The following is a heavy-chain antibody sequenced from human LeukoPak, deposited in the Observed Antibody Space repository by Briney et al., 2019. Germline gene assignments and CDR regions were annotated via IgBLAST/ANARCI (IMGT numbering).Heavy chain of an antibody. Sequence: PGGSLRLSCAASGFTFSSYAMSWVRQAPGKGLERVPAISGSGGSTYYADSVKGRFTISRDNSKNTLYLQMNSLRAEDTAVYYCAKDPFSAARYNWFDPWGQGTLVTVSS. CDR1: GFTFSSYA. CDR2: ISGSGGST. V-gene: IGHV3-23*01. D-gene: IGHD6-13*01. CDR3: AKDPFSAARYNWFDP. J-gene: IGHJ5*02.